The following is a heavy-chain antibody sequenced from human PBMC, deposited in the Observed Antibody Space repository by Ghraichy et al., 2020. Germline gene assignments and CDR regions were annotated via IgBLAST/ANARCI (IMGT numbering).Heavy chain of an antibody. CDR2: ISSSSTTI. Sequence: GGSLRLSCAVSGFTFNRHDMTWVRQAPGKGLEWVPYISSSSTTIYYTDSVKGRFTISRDNAKNSLYLQMNSLRDEDTAVYYCARDLASPYYGMDVWGQGTTVTVSS. V-gene: IGHV3-48*02. CDR1: GFTFNRHD. J-gene: IGHJ6*02. CDR3: ARDLASPYYGMDV.